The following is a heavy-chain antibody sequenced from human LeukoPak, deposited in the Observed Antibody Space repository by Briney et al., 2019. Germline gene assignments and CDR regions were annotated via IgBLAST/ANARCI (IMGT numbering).Heavy chain of an antibody. CDR1: GFSFSNYV. Sequence: GGSLRLSCAASGFSFSNYVMQWVRQAPGKGLEWVGRIKSKTDGGTTDYAAPVKGRFTISRDDSKNTLYLQMNSLKTEDTAVYYCTTDYYDSSGLGDYYYMDVWGKGTTVTVSS. D-gene: IGHD3-22*01. CDR2: IKSKTDGGTT. J-gene: IGHJ6*03. V-gene: IGHV3-15*01. CDR3: TTDYYDSSGLGDYYYMDV.